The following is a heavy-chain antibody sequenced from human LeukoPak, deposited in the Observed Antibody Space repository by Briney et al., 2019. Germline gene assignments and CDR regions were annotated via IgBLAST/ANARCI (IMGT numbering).Heavy chain of an antibody. CDR1: GGSLSSGGYS. Sequence: SQTLSLTRAVSGGSLSSGGYSWSWIRQPPGKGLEWIGYIYHSGSTNYNPSLKSRVTMSVDTSKNQFSLKLSSVTAADTAVYYCARISIGRSDGTTSDFDYWGQGTLVTVSS. D-gene: IGHD1-7*01. CDR2: IYHSGST. V-gene: IGHV4-30-2*01. CDR3: ARISIGRSDGTTSDFDY. J-gene: IGHJ4*02.